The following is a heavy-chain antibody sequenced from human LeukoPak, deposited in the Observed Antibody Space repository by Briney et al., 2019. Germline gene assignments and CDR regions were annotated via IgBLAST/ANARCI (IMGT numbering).Heavy chain of an antibody. CDR3: AKGGRGYSYGSLDY. V-gene: IGHV3-23*01. J-gene: IGHJ4*02. CDR2: ISDSGAST. D-gene: IGHD5-18*01. Sequence: PSGGSLRLSCAASGFTFSNYAMSWVRQAPGKGLEWVSPISDSGASTYYADSVKGRFTISRDNSKNTLYLQMNSLRVEDTAVYYCAKGGRGYSYGSLDYWGQGTLVTVSS. CDR1: GFTFSNYA.